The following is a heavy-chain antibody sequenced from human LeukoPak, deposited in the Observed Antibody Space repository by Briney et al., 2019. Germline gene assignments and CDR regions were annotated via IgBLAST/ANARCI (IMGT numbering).Heavy chain of an antibody. CDR1: GFTFSSYA. CDR3: AKDSSSWYQGWFDP. J-gene: IGHJ5*02. CDR2: ISTDGGAA. V-gene: IGHV3-23*01. D-gene: IGHD6-13*01. Sequence: PGGSLRLSCAASGFTFSSYALGWVRQAPGKGLEWVAAISTDGGAAYYADSVKGHFTISRDNSKNTLYLQMNSLRAENTAVYYCAKDSSSWYQGWFDPWGQGTLVTVSS.